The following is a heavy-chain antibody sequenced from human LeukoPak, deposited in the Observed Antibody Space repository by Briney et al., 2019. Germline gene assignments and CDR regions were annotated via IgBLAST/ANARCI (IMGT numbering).Heavy chain of an antibody. V-gene: IGHV1-2*02. CDR2: INPNSGGT. D-gene: IGHD2-2*01. J-gene: IGHJ5*02. CDR3: ARAYLNVRYCSSTSCYWFDP. Sequence: ASVKVSCKASGYTFTGSYMHWVRQAPGQGLEWMGWINPNSGGTNYAQKFQGRVTMTRDTSISTAYMELSRLRSDDTAVYYCARAYLNVRYCSSTSCYWFDPWGQGTLVTVSS. CDR1: GYTFTGSY.